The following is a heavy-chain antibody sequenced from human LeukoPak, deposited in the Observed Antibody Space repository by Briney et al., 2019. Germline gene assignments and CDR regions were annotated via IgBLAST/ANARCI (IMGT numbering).Heavy chain of an antibody. CDR2: ITSSSTYT. Sequence: PGGSLRLSCTASGFTFSSYSMHWVRQAPGKGREWVSSITSSSTYTYYADSLKGRFTISRDDSKNSLYLQMNSLRAEDTAVYYCARGMAYYDSGAKGFFFDYWGQGTLVTVSS. V-gene: IGHV3-21*01. D-gene: IGHD3-22*01. CDR1: GFTFSSYS. CDR3: ARGMAYYDSGAKGFFFDY. J-gene: IGHJ4*02.